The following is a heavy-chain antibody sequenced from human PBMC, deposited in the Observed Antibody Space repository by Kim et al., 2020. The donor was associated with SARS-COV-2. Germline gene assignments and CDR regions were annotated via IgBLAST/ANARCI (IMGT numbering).Heavy chain of an antibody. CDR3: ARFTYYDFWSGIGYYYGMDV. J-gene: IGHJ6*02. Sequence: SETLSLTCAVYGGSFSGYYWSWIRQPPGKGLEWIGEINHSGSTNYNPSLKSRVTISVDTSKNQFSLKLSSVTAADTAVYYCARFTYYDFWSGIGYYYGMDVWGQGTTVTVSS. D-gene: IGHD3-3*01. CDR1: GGSFSGYY. CDR2: INHSGST. V-gene: IGHV4-34*01.